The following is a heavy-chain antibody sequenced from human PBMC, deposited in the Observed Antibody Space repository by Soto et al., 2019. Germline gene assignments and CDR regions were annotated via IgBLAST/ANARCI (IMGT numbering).Heavy chain of an antibody. Sequence: ASVKVSCKASGYTFTGYYMHWVRQAPGQGLEWMGWINPNSGGTNYAQKFQGRVTMTRDTSISTAYMELSRLRSDDTAVYYCARGRPGIAAAGESYYYYGMDVWGQGTTVTVSS. CDR3: ARGRPGIAAAGESYYYYGMDV. CDR2: INPNSGGT. J-gene: IGHJ6*02. D-gene: IGHD6-13*01. CDR1: GYTFTGYY. V-gene: IGHV1-2*02.